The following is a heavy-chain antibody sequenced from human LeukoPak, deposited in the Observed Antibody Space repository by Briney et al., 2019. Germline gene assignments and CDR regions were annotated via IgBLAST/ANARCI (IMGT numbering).Heavy chain of an antibody. CDR3: ARAIDYYDSSGNPWGYYFDY. V-gene: IGHV4-31*03. CDR2: IYYSGST. J-gene: IGHJ4*02. D-gene: IGHD3-22*01. Sequence: PSQTLSLTCTVSGGSISSGGYYWSWIRQHPGKGLEWIGYIYYSGSTYYNPSLKSRVTISVDTSKNQFSLKLSSVTAADTAVYYCARAIDYYDSSGNPWGYYFDYWGQGTLVTVSS. CDR1: GGSISSGGYY.